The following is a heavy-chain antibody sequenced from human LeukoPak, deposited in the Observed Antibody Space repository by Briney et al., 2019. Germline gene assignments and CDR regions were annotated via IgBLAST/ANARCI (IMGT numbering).Heavy chain of an antibody. V-gene: IGHV1-2*06. CDR2: INPNSGGT. Sequence: ASVKVSCKASGYTFTDYYIHWVRQAPGQGLEYMGRINPNSGGTNYAQKFQGRVTMTRDTSISTAYMELSRLRSDDTAVYYCARPPKGLLWFGELITPDTDNWFDPWGQGTLVTVSS. J-gene: IGHJ5*02. CDR3: ARPPKGLLWFGELITPDTDNWFDP. D-gene: IGHD3-10*01. CDR1: GYTFTDYY.